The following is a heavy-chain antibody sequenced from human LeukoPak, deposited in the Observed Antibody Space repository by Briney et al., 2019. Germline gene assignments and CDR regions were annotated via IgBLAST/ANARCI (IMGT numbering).Heavy chain of an antibody. D-gene: IGHD6-13*01. Sequence: PSETLSLTCTVSGGSISSYYWSWIRQPAGKGLEWIGRIYTSGSTNYNPSLKSRVTISVDTSKNQFSLKLSSVIAADTAVYYCARGRAIAAAGTGWFDPWGQGTLVTVSS. CDR3: ARGRAIAAAGTGWFDP. CDR1: GGSISSYY. V-gene: IGHV4-4*07. CDR2: IYTSGST. J-gene: IGHJ5*02.